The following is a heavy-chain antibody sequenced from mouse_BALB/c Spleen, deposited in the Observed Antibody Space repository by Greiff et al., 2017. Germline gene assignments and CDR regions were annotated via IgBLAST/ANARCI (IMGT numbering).Heavy chain of an antibody. CDR1: GFSLTGYG. D-gene: IGHD1-1*01. V-gene: IGHV2-6-7*01. CDR3: ARDEKGYYYGSSPAWFAY. J-gene: IGHJ3*01. Sequence: VQLQESGPGLVAPSQSLSITCTVSGFSLTGYGVNWVRQPPGKGLEWLGMIWGDGSTDYNSALKSRLSISKDNSKSQVFLKMNSLQTDDTARYYCARDEKGYYYGSSPAWFAYWGQGTLVTVSA. CDR2: IWGDGST.